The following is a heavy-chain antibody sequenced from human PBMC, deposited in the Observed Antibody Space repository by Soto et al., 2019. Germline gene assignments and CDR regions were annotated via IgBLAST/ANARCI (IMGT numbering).Heavy chain of an antibody. Sequence: PGGSLRRSCAASGFTFSSYEMNWVRQAPGKGLEWVSYISSSGSTIYYADSVKGRFTISRDNAKNSLYLQMNSLRAEDTAVYYCASVVVTAKAFDIWGQGTMVTVSS. CDR1: GFTFSSYE. CDR3: ASVVVTAKAFDI. J-gene: IGHJ3*02. CDR2: ISSSGSTI. D-gene: IGHD2-21*02. V-gene: IGHV3-48*03.